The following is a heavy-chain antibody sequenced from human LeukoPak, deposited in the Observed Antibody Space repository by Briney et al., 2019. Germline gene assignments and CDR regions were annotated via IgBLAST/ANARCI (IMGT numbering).Heavy chain of an antibody. V-gene: IGHV4-61*02. CDR3: ARTGHSCGYWWFDP. Sequence: SETLSLTCTVSGGSISSGSYYWSWIRQPAGKGLGWIGRIYTSGSTNYNPSLKSRVTISVDTSKNQFSLKLSSVAAADTAVYYCARTGHSCGYWWFDPWGQGTLVTVSS. D-gene: IGHD5-18*01. CDR2: IYTSGST. J-gene: IGHJ5*02. CDR1: GGSISSGSYY.